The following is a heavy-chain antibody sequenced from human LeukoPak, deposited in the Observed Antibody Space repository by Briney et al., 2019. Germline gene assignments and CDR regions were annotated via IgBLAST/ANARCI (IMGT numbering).Heavy chain of an antibody. J-gene: IGHJ1*01. CDR3: ARGDCGGDCYNEYFQH. CDR2: IYTSGST. CDR1: GGSISSGSYY. Sequence: SQTLSLTCTVSGGSISSGSYYWSWIRQPAGKGLEWIGRIYTSGSTNYNPSLKSRVTISLDTSKNQFSLKLSSVTAADTAVYYCARGDCGGDCYNEYFQHWGQGTLVTVSS. D-gene: IGHD2-21*02. V-gene: IGHV4-61*02.